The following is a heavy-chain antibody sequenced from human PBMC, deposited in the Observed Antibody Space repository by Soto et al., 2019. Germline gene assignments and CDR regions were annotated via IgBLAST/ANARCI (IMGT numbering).Heavy chain of an antibody. D-gene: IGHD6-19*01. CDR3: ARGAAVARYLFDY. CDR2: IYYSGST. V-gene: IGHV4-59*01. CDR1: GGSISSYY. J-gene: IGHJ4*02. Sequence: PSETLSLTCTVSGGSISSYYWSWIRQPPGKGLEWIAYIYYSGSTNYNPSLKSRVTISVDTSKNQFSLKLSSVTAADTAVYYCARGAAVARYLFDYWGQGTLVTVSS.